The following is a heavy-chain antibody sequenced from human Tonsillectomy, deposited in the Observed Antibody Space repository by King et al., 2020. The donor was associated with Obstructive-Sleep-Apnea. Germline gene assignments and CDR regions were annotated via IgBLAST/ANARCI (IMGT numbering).Heavy chain of an antibody. J-gene: IGHJ4*02. CDR1: GFPFSTYA. V-gene: IGHV3-30*04. Sequence: QEQLVESGGGVVQPGRSLRLSCAASGFPFSTYAIHWVRQAPCKGLEWVAVISYDGSKKYYADSAKGRLTISRDNSKNTLHLQVNSLRAEDTAVYYCARAHCSGATCYAPDFWGQGTLVTVSS. CDR3: ARAHCSGATCYAPDF. D-gene: IGHD2-15*01. CDR2: ISYDGSKK.